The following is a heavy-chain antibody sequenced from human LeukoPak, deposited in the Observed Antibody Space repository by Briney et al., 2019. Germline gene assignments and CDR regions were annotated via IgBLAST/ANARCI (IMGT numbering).Heavy chain of an antibody. V-gene: IGHV4-4*07. CDR3: TRDTGTTGEVKFDP. CDR2: IYTSGST. Sequence: SETLSLTCTVSGNSFGDYYWSWIRQTAGKGLEWIGRIYTSGSTTYNPSLKSRVTMSVDTSKSQFSLNLMSVTAADTAVYYCTRDTGTTGEVKFDPWGQGTLVTVSS. D-gene: IGHD4-17*01. CDR1: GNSFGDYY. J-gene: IGHJ5*02.